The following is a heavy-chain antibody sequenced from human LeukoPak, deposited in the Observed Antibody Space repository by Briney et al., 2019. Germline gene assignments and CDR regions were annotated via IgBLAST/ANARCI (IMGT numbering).Heavy chain of an antibody. CDR2: IIGSGGST. CDR1: GFTFSSYA. CDR3: AKSRGGSYYSSLDY. V-gene: IGHV3-23*01. Sequence: GESLRLSCAVSGFTFSSYAMGWVRRAPGMGPEWVSSIIGSGGSTYYADSVKGRFTISRDNSKNTLFLQMNSLRVEDTALYYCAKSRGGSYYSSLDYWGQGTLVTVSS. D-gene: IGHD2-15*01. J-gene: IGHJ4*02.